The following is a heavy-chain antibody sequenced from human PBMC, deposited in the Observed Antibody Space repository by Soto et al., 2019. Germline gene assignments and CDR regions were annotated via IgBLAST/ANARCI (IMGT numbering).Heavy chain of an antibody. V-gene: IGHV3-30*18. D-gene: IGHD6-13*01. CDR3: AKDTLDSSSWYFEGYYYYYGMDV. CDR1: GFTFSSYG. J-gene: IGHJ6*02. CDR2: ISYDGSNK. Sequence: GGSLRLSCAASGFTFSSYGMHWVRQAPGKGLEWVAVISYDGSNKYYADSVKGRFTISRDNSKNTLYLQMNSLRAEDTAVYYCAKDTLDSSSWYFEGYYYYYGMDVWGQGTTVTVSS.